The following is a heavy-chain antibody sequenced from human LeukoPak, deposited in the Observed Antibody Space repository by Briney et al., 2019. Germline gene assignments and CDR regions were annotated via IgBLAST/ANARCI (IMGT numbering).Heavy chain of an antibody. CDR2: INRDGSVK. CDR1: GFNFTAFW. D-gene: IGHD2-15*01. J-gene: IGHJ4*02. CDR3: ARGPGYYAFGL. V-gene: IGHV3-7*01. Sequence: GGSLRLSCAASGFNFTAFWMSWVRQTPEKGLEFVANINRDGSVKNYVDSVKGRFTISRDNAKKSLFLELNSLRADDTAVFFCARGPGYYAFGLWGQGSLVTVSS.